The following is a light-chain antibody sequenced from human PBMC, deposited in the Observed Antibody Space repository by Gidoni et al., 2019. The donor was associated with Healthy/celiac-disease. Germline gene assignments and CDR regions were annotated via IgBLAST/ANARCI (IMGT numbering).Light chain of an antibody. Sequence: DIQMTQSPSSLSASVGDRVTITCRASQSISSYLNWYQQKPGKAPKLLNYAASSLQSGVPSRFSGSGSGTDFTLTISSLQPEDFATYYCQQSYSTPSTFXPXTKVDIK. J-gene: IGKJ3*01. CDR2: AAS. V-gene: IGKV1-39*01. CDR3: QQSYSTPST. CDR1: QSISSY.